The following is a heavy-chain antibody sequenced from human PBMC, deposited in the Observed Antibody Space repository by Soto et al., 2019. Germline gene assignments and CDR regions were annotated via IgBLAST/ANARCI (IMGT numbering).Heavy chain of an antibody. J-gene: IGHJ3*02. CDR1: GGTFSSYA. D-gene: IGHD4-17*01. Sequence: GASVKVSCKASGGTFSSYAISWVRQAPGQGLEWMGWISAYNGNTNYAQKLQGRVTMTTDTSTSTAYMELRSLRSDDTAVYYCARGMTTVTTLRQREVDAFEIWGQGTMVTVSS. V-gene: IGHV1-18*01. CDR3: ARGMTTVTTLRQREVDAFEI. CDR2: ISAYNGNT.